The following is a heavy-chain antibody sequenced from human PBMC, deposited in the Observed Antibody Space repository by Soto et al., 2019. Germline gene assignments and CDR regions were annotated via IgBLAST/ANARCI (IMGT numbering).Heavy chain of an antibody. J-gene: IGHJ4*02. V-gene: IGHV2-5*02. Sequence: SGPTLVNPTQTLTLTCTFSGFSFTTSGVGVGWIRQPPGKALEWLALIYWDDDKRYSPSLRSRLTITKDTSKNQVVLTMTNMDPVDTATYYCAHTTYYYDSSGYYRRPHPDYWGQGTPVTVSS. CDR1: GFSFTTSGVG. CDR3: AHTTYYYDSSGYYRRPHPDY. CDR2: IYWDDDK. D-gene: IGHD3-22*01.